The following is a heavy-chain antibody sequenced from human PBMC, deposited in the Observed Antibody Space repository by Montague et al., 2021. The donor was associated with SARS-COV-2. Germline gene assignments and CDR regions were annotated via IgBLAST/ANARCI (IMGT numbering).Heavy chain of an antibody. CDR2: INQSGNT. Sequence: SETLSLTCAVYGGSFSDYYWSWIRQPPGKGLEWIGEINQSGNTNYNPSLKSRVTISVDTSKNQFSLKLSSVTAADTAVYYCTRECYQVLWSAYYYYGIDVWGQGTTVTVSS. V-gene: IGHV4-34*01. D-gene: IGHD2-2*01. CDR3: TRECYQVLWSAYYYYGIDV. J-gene: IGHJ6*02. CDR1: GGSFSDYY.